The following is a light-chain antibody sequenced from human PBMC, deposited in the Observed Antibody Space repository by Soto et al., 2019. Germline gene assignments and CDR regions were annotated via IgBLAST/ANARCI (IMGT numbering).Light chain of an antibody. J-gene: IGKJ2*01. V-gene: IGKV1-6*01. CDR1: QGIRNE. CDR3: LQDYTYPYT. CDR2: GAS. Sequence: AIQMTQSPSSLSASVGDRVTITCRASQGIRNELGWYQQKPGKAPKLLLYGASSLQSGVPSRFSGSGSGTDFTLTISSLQPEDFATYYCLQDYTYPYTFGQGTKVDIK.